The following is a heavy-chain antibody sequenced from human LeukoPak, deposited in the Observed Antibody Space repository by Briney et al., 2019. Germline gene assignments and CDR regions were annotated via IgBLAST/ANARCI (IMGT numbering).Heavy chain of an antibody. J-gene: IGHJ6*03. Sequence: SETLSLTCTVSGGSISSYYWSWIRQPPGKGLEWIGYIYYSGSTSYNPSLKSRVTISVDTSKNQFSLKLSSVTAADTAVYYCARGLERPAAIGGYYYYMDVWGKGTTVTISS. CDR3: ARGLERPAAIGGYYYYMDV. CDR2: IYYSGST. D-gene: IGHD2-2*02. V-gene: IGHV4-59*01. CDR1: GGSISSYY.